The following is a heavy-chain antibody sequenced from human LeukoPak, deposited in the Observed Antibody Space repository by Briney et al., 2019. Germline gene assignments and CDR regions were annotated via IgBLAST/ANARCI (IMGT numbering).Heavy chain of an antibody. CDR1: GFTFSSYA. V-gene: IGHV3-23*01. Sequence: GGSLRLSCAASGFTFSSYAMTWVRQVPGKGLEWVSGINGSGGRTYYAVSVKGRFTISRDNSKNTLYLQMNSLRAEDTAIYYCAKDPFFDYWGQGTLVTVSS. J-gene: IGHJ4*02. CDR3: AKDPFFDY. CDR2: INGSGGRT.